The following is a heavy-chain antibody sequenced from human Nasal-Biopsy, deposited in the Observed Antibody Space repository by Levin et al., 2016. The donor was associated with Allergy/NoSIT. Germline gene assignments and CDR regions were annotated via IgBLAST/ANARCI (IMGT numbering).Heavy chain of an antibody. CDR3: ARGSPLKAGAKTSDVFDI. D-gene: IGHD1-26*01. V-gene: IGHV1-2*02. Sequence: ASVKVSCKASGFSFSDYYLHWFRQAPGHGLEWMGWIKPHNGGTNYSRKFRDRVTMTSDTSISTAYLDVSGLTSDDTAVYFCARGSPLKAGAKTSDVFDIWGQGTMVTDSS. CDR1: GFSFSDYY. J-gene: IGHJ3*02. CDR2: IKPHNGGT.